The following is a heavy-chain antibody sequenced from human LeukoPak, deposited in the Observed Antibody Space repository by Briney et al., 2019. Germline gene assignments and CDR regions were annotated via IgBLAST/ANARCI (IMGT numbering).Heavy chain of an antibody. CDR3: VRDGGTDWYDP. J-gene: IGHJ5*02. V-gene: IGHV3-23*01. D-gene: IGHD3-16*01. Sequence: GGSLRLSCAASGFTFSSYAMSWVRQAPGKGLEWVSAISGSGGSTYYADSVKGRFTISRDNAKNSLYLRMNSLRVEDTAMYYCVRDGGTDWYDPWGQGTLVTVFS. CDR2: ISGSGGST. CDR1: GFTFSSYA.